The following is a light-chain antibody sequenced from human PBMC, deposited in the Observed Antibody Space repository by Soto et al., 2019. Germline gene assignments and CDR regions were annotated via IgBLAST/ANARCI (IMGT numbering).Light chain of an antibody. CDR2: VAS. V-gene: IGKV3-15*01. CDR1: QRVSSN. Sequence: EIVMTQSPATLSVSPGERATLSCRARQRVSSNLSCYQQKPCQAPRLLICVASTRATGIPARFSGRGSGTEFTPTFSSLQSEEFAVYYCQQYNNWPLTSGGGTKVEIK. CDR3: QQYNNWPLT. J-gene: IGKJ4*01.